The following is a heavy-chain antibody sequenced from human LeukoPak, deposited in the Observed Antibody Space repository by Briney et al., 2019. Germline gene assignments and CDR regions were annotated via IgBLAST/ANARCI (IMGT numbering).Heavy chain of an antibody. V-gene: IGHV4-39*01. CDR1: GDSISSSNCY. CDR2: IYFSGGT. J-gene: IGHJ4*02. D-gene: IGHD3-10*01. Sequence: SETLSLTCTVSGDSISSSNCYWGWIRQPPGQGLEWIVSIYFSGGTYYNASLKSRVTISVDPSKNQFSLKLSSVPAADTAVYYCARQTGSGLFSLPGGQGTLVTVSS. CDR3: ARQTGSGLFSLP.